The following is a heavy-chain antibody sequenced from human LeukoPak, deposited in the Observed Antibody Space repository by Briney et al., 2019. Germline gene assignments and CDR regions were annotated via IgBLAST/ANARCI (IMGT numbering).Heavy chain of an antibody. CDR1: GYSFTSYW. J-gene: IGHJ4*02. V-gene: IGHV5-51*01. D-gene: IGHD3-22*01. Sequence: NSGESLKISCKGSGYSFTSYWIGWVRQLPGKGPEWMGIIYPGDSDTRYSPSFQGQVTISADKSISTAYLQWSSLKASDTAMYYCARLEEHYYDSSGYFDYWGQGTLVTVSS. CDR2: IYPGDSDT. CDR3: ARLEEHYYDSSGYFDY.